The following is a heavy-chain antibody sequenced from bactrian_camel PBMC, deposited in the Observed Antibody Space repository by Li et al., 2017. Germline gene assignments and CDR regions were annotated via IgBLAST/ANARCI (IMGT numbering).Heavy chain of an antibody. Sequence: QVQLVESGGGLVQPGGSPRLSCAASESSYYDIVWVRQAPGKGLEWVSSIHSEGKSTRYADSVKDRFTISRDNAKNTVHLQMNSLKSEDTALYYCATRYGMGAKRGGYNVWGAGTQVTVS. CDR1: ESSYYD. J-gene: IGHJ4*01. V-gene: IGHV3-2*01. CDR2: IHSEGKST. CDR3: ATRYGMGAKRGGYNV. D-gene: IGHD3*01.